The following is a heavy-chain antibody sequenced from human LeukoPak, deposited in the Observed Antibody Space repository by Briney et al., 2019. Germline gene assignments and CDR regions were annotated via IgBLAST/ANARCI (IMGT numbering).Heavy chain of an antibody. J-gene: IGHJ4*02. CDR3: TTLRMTTVTTAGY. CDR2: IRSKANSYAT. Sequence: GSLRLSCAASGFTFSGSAMHWVRQASGKGLEWVGRIRSKANSYATAYAASVKGRFTISRDDSKNTAYLQMNSLKTEGTAVYYCTTLRMTTVTTAGYWGQGTLVTVSS. CDR1: GFTFSGSA. V-gene: IGHV3-73*01. D-gene: IGHD4-17*01.